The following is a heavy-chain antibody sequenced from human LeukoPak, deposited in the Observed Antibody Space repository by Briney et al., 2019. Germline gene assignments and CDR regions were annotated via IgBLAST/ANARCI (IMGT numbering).Heavy chain of an antibody. CDR3: ARAESRLLLCQ. CDR1: GYTFTGYY. V-gene: IGHV1-2*06. J-gene: IGHJ4*02. D-gene: IGHD2-15*01. Sequence: ASVKVSCKASGYTFTGYYMHWVRQAPGQGLEWMGRINHNSGSTNYAQKFQGRVTMTRDTSISTAYMELSRLRSDDTAVYYCARAESRLLLCQWGQGTLVTVSS. CDR2: INHNSGST.